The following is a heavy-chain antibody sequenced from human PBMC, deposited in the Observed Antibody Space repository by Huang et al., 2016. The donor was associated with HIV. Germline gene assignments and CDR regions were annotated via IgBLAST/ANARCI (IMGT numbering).Heavy chain of an antibody. V-gene: IGHV3-23*01. CDR3: AKADSGAAAGSLVDY. CDR2: ITGRGSSS. CDR1: GFTFSSYA. J-gene: IGHJ4*02. D-gene: IGHD6-13*01. Sequence: EVQLLESGGGLVQPGGSLRLSCAASGFTFSSYAMRWVRQAPGKGLEWVSSITGRGSSSYDADAVKGRFTISRDNSKNTLYLQMNSLRAEDTAIYYCAKADSGAAAGSLVDYWGQGTLVTVSS.